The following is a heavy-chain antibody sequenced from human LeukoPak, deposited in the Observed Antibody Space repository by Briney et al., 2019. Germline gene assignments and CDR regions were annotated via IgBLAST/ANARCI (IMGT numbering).Heavy chain of an antibody. CDR2: INSDGTTT. Sequence: GGSLRLSCAASGFIFSNYWMHWVRQAPGKGLVWVARINSDGTTTSYADSVKGRFTISRDSAKNTLYLQMNSLRAEDTAVYYCARGRMAAAGTLFGHWGQGTLVTVSS. D-gene: IGHD6-13*01. CDR1: GFIFSNYW. J-gene: IGHJ5*02. CDR3: ARGRMAAAGTLFGH. V-gene: IGHV3-74*01.